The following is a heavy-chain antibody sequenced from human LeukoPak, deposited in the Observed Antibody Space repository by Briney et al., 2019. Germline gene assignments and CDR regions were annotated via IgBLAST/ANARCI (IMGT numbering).Heavy chain of an antibody. V-gene: IGHV4-4*02. CDR3: ARSPSVRGVIINPNDY. J-gene: IGHJ4*02. Sequence: SETLSLTCAVSGGSISSSNWWSWVRQPPGKGLEWIGEIYHSGSTNYNPSLKSRVTISVDKSKNQFSLKLSSVTAADTAVYYCARSPSVRGVIINPNDYWGQGTLVTVSS. CDR1: GGSISSSNW. CDR2: IYHSGST. D-gene: IGHD3-10*01.